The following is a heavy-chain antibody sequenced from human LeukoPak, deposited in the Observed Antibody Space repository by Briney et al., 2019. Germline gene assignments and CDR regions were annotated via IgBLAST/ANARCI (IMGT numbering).Heavy chain of an antibody. CDR2: MNPNSGNT. V-gene: IGHV1-8*03. Sequence: ASVKVSCKASGYTFTSDDINWMLQATGQGLEWMGWMNPNSGNTGYAQKFQGRVTITRNTSISTAYMEVSSLRSEDTAVYYCARVHRRCSSTSCYRAAWFDPWGQGTLVTVSS. D-gene: IGHD2-2*01. CDR1: GYTFTSDD. J-gene: IGHJ5*02. CDR3: ARVHRRCSSTSCYRAAWFDP.